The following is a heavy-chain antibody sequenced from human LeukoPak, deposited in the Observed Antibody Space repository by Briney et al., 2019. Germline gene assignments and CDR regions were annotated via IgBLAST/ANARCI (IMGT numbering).Heavy chain of an antibody. CDR3: AREASWFDP. CDR2: IYYSGST. V-gene: IGHV4-39*07. J-gene: IGHJ5*02. Sequence: PSETLSPTCTVSGGSISSSSYYWGWIRQPPGKGLEWIGSIYYSGSTYYNPSLKSRVTISVDTSKNQFSLKLSSVTAADTAVYYCAREASWFDPWGQGTLVTVSS. CDR1: GGSISSSSYY.